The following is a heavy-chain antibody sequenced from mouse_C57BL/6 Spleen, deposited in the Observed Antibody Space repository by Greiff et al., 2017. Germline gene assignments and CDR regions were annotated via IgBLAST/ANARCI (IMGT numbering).Heavy chain of an antibody. CDR1: GYTFTDYN. D-gene: IGHD2-3*01. J-gene: IGHJ4*01. Sequence: VQLQQSGPELVKPGASVKMSCKASGYTFTDYNMHWVKQSHGKSLEWIGYINPYNGGTSYNQKFKGKATLTVNKSSSTAYMELRSLTSEDSTVNYWARVVYAVYYYARDDWGQGTSVTVSS. V-gene: IGHV1-22*01. CDR2: INPYNGGT. CDR3: ARVVYAVYYYARDD.